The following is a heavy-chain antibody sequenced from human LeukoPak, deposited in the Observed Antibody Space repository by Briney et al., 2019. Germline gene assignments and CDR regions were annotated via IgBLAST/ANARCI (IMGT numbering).Heavy chain of an antibody. CDR3: ARDPRADETTAPFDY. V-gene: IGHV3-30-3*01. CDR1: GFTFSSYA. D-gene: IGHD4-17*01. J-gene: IGHJ4*02. Sequence: QPGRSLRLSCAASGFTFSSYAMHWVRQAPGKGLEWVAVISYDGSNKYYADSVKGRFTISRDNSKNTLYLQMNSLRAEDTAVYYCARDPRADETTAPFDYWGQGTLVTVSS. CDR2: ISYDGSNK.